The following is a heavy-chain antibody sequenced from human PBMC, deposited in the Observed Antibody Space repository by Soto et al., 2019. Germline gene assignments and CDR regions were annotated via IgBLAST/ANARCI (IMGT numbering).Heavy chain of an antibody. CDR2: INAANGNT. D-gene: IGHD3-22*01. Sequence: GASVKVPCKASGYIFSTYTMHWVRQAPGQRLEWMGWINAANGNTKYSQNFQGRVTISRDTSASTAYLELSSLRSEDTAVYYCARVSFETSGYADYWGRGTLVTVSS. CDR1: GYIFSTYT. V-gene: IGHV1-3*01. J-gene: IGHJ4*02. CDR3: ARVSFETSGYADY.